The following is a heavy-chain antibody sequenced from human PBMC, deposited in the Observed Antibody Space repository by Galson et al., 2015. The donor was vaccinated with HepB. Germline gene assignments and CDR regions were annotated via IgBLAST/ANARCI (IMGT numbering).Heavy chain of an antibody. CDR2: TYYRSKWYN. V-gene: IGHV6-1*01. Sequence: CAISGDSVSSNSAAWNWIRQSPSRGLEWLGRTYYRSKWYNDYAVSVKSRISINPDTSKNQFSLQLNSVTPEDTAVYYCARYGALLGYFDYWGQGTLVTVSS. CDR3: ARYGALLGYFDY. J-gene: IGHJ4*02. CDR1: GDSVSSNSAA. D-gene: IGHD4-17*01.